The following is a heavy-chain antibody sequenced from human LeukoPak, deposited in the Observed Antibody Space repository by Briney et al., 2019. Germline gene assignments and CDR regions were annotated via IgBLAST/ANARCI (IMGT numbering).Heavy chain of an antibody. D-gene: IGHD2-2*01. V-gene: IGHV3-48*04. Sequence: GGSLRLSCAASGFTFGSYSMNWVRQAPGKGLEWVSYISSSGSTIYYADSVKGRFTISRDNAKNSLYLQMNSLRAEDTAVYYCARVGSCSSTSCLDYWGQGTLVTVSS. CDR3: ARVGSCSSTSCLDY. CDR2: ISSSGSTI. J-gene: IGHJ4*02. CDR1: GFTFGSYS.